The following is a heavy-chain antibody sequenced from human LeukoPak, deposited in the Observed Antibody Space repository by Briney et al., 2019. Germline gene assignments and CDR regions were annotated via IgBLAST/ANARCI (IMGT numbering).Heavy chain of an antibody. D-gene: IGHD7-27*01. Sequence: GASVKVSCKASGYTFTSYDFNWVRQATGQRPEWMGWMSPNSGDTGDAQKSQDRVTMTRNTSISTAYMETSSLRSDDTAVYYCARGPPTWGYDYWGPGTLVTVSS. J-gene: IGHJ4*02. V-gene: IGHV1-8*01. CDR1: GYTFTSYD. CDR2: MSPNSGDT. CDR3: ARGPPTWGYDY.